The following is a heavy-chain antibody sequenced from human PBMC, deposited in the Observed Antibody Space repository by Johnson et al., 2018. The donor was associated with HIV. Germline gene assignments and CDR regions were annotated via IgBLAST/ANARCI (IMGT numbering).Heavy chain of an antibody. Sequence: VQLVESGGGVVRPGGSLRLSCAASGFTFDDYGMSWVRQAPGKGLEWVSYISSSSSSIYYADSVKGRFTISRDNVKKSLYLQMNDLRAEDTALYYCARDWDYYDASGYYYANMVDAFDVWGQGTVVTVSS. CDR3: ARDWDYYDASGYYYANMVDAFDV. J-gene: IGHJ3*01. D-gene: IGHD3-22*01. CDR2: ISSSSSSI. CDR1: GFTFDDYG. V-gene: IGHV3-48*04.